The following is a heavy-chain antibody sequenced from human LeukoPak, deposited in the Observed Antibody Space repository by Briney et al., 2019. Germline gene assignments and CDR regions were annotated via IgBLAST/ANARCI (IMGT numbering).Heavy chain of an antibody. CDR1: GFSLSTSGVG. D-gene: IGHD3-3*01. J-gene: IGHJ3*02. Sequence: SGPTLVKPTQTLTLTCTFSGFSLSTSGVGVGWIRQPPGKALEWLALIYWNDDKRYSPSLKSRLTITKDTSKNQVVLTMTNMDPVDTATYYCAHRRGHWDFWSHMVAFDIWGQGTMVTVSS. CDR3: AHRRGHWDFWSHMVAFDI. V-gene: IGHV2-5*01. CDR2: IYWNDDK.